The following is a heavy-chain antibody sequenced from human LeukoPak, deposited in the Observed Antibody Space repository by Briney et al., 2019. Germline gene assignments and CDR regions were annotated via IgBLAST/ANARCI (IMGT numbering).Heavy chain of an antibody. CDR1: GITFSDYY. V-gene: IGHV3-11*01. J-gene: IGHJ4*02. CDR2: VSSSATTASTK. D-gene: IGHD3-22*01. CDR3: AGTDYYDSSGYYFDL. Sequence: GGFLRLSCAASGITFSDYYMSWIRQAPGKGLEWVSYVSSSATTASTKYYADSVKGRFTISRDNAKNSLYLQMNSLRAEDTAVYYCAGTDYYDSSGYYFDLWGQGTLVTVSS.